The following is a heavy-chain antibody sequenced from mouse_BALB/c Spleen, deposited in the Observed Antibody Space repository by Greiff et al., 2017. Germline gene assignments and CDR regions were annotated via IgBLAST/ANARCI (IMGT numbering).Heavy chain of an antibody. CDR1: GFAFSSYD. D-gene: IGHD2-10*02. CDR3: ARQYGNAYAMDY. Sequence: EVMLVESGGGLVKPGGSLKLSCAASGFAFSSYDMSWVRQTPEKRLEWVAYISSGGGSTYYPDTVKGRFTISRDNAKNTLYLQMSSLKSEDTAMYYCARQYGNAYAMDYWGQGTSVTVSS. CDR2: ISSGGGST. J-gene: IGHJ4*01. V-gene: IGHV5-12-1*01.